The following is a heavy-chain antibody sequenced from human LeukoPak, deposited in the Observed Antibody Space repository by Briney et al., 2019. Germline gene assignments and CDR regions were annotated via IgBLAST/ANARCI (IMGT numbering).Heavy chain of an antibody. CDR3: ALGYDVVTPRTR. Sequence: SETLSLTCAVYGGSFSNYYWSWIRQPPGKGLEWIAEVNHSGGTNYNPSLKSRVSVSVDTSKNQFSLKLTSVTAADTAVYYCALGYDVVTPRTRWGQGTLVTVSS. J-gene: IGHJ4*02. D-gene: IGHD3-9*01. CDR1: GGSFSNYY. CDR2: VNHSGGT. V-gene: IGHV4-34*01.